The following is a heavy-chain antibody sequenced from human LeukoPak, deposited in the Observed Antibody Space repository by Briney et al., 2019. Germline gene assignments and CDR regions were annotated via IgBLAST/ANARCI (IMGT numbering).Heavy chain of an antibody. D-gene: IGHD3-3*01. V-gene: IGHV3-48*01. CDR1: GFTFSSYS. J-gene: IGHJ4*02. CDR3: ARGARGFWSGYYDY. CDR2: ISSGSSTI. Sequence: GGSLRLSCAASGFTFSSYSMNWVRQAPGKGLEWFSYISSGSSTIYYTDSVKGRFTISRDNAKNSLYLQMNSLRAEDTAVYYCARGARGFWSGYYDYWGQGTLVTVSS.